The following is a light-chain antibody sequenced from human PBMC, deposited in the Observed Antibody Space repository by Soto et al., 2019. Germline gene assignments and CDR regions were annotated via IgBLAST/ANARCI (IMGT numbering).Light chain of an antibody. V-gene: IGKV1-6*01. J-gene: IGKJ5*01. CDR3: LQDYNYPIT. CDR1: QGTRND. Sequence: AIQMTQSPSSLSASVGDRVIITCRASQGTRNDLGWYQQKPGKAPKLLIYATSSLQSGVPSRFSGSGSGTDFTLTISSLQPEDFATYYCLQDYNYPITFGQGTRLEIK. CDR2: ATS.